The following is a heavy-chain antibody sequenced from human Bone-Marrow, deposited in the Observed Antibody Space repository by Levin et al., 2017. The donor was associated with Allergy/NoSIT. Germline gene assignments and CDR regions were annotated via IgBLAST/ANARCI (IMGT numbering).Heavy chain of an antibody. J-gene: IGHJ6*02. CDR1: GDSVSSNSAA. Sequence: SQTLSLTCAISGDSVSSNSAAWNWIRQSPSRGLEWLGRTYYRSNWYNDYAVSVKSRISINPDTSKNQFSLHLNSVTPEDTAVYYCARGLYSSSWEDYGMDVWGQGTTVTVSS. CDR2: TYYRSNWYN. D-gene: IGHD6-13*01. CDR3: ARGLYSSSWEDYGMDV. V-gene: IGHV6-1*01.